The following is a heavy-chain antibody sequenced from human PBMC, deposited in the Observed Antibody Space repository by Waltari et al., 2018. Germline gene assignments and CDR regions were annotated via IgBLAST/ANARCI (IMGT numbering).Heavy chain of an antibody. CDR2: TYYSARWYN. CDR3: ASGYVDYILWWDH. J-gene: IGHJ4*02. V-gene: IGHV6-1*01. CDR1: GDSVSPHSAS. Sequence: QVQLQQSGPGLVKPSQTLSLTCAISGDSVSPHSASWNWIRQSPSRGLEWLGRTYYSARWYNDYAVSVKSRITISPDTSKNQFALQLHSVTPDDTAVYYCASGYVDYILWWDHWGQGTLGTVSS. D-gene: IGHD4-17*01.